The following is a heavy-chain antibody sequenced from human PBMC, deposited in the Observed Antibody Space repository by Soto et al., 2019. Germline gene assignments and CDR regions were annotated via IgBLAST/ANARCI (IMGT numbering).Heavy chain of an antibody. Sequence: EVQLLESGGSLVQPGGSLRLSCAASGFTFSTFAMNWVRQAPGEGLEWVSSISGSGGNTQYADSVKGRVTIYRDNSKNTIYLQMNNLRAEDTAVYYCAKFDVLRTTSGGWCNWFDPWGQGTLVIVSS. CDR2: ISGSGGNT. CDR1: GFTFSTFA. CDR3: AKFDVLRTTSGGWCNWFDP. V-gene: IGHV3-23*01. D-gene: IGHD2-21*01. J-gene: IGHJ5*02.